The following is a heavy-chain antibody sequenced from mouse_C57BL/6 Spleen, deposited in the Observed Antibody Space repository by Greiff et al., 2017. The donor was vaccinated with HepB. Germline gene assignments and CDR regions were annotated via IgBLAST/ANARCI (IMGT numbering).Heavy chain of an antibody. J-gene: IGHJ4*01. CDR1: GYTFTDYE. CDR2: IDPETGGT. D-gene: IGHD1-1*01. Sequence: VKLQQSGAELVRPGASVTLSCKASGYTFTDYEMHWVKQTPVHGLEWIGAIDPETGGTAYNQKFKGKAILTADKSSSTAYMELRSLTSEDSAVYYCTRSDGYYGSSYVGAMDYWGQGTSVTVSS. V-gene: IGHV1-15*01. CDR3: TRSDGYYGSSYVGAMDY.